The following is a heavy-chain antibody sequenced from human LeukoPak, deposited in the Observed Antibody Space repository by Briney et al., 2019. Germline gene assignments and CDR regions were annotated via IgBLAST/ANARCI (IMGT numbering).Heavy chain of an antibody. D-gene: IGHD4-17*01. CDR1: GGSLSSGGYY. V-gene: IGHV4-31*03. CDR3: ARFHRAYGDQNAFDI. CDR2: IYYSGST. J-gene: IGHJ3*02. Sequence: SQTLSLTCTVSGGSLSSGGYYWSWIRQHPGKGLEWIGYIYYSGSTYYNPSLKSRVTISVDTSKNQFSLKLSSVTAADTAVYYCARFHRAYGDQNAFDIWGQGTMVTVSS.